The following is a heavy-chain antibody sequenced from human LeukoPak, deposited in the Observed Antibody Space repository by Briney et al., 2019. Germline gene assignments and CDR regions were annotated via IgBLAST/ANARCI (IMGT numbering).Heavy chain of an antibody. V-gene: IGHV3-33*01. J-gene: IGHJ4*02. Sequence: GGSLRLSCAASGFTFSSYGMRWVRQAPGKGLEWVAVIWYDGSNKYYADSVKGRFTISRDNSKNTLYLQMNSLRAEDTAVYYCARTIVVVTAEFDYWGQGTLVTVSS. CDR3: ARTIVVVTAEFDY. D-gene: IGHD2-21*02. CDR1: GFTFSSYG. CDR2: IWYDGSNK.